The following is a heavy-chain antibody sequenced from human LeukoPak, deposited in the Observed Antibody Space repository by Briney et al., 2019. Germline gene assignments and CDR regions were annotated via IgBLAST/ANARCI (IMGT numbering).Heavy chain of an antibody. Sequence: SETLSLTCTVSGGFISNYYWSWVRKPPGKGPEWIGYINYSGYSNYNPSLKSRVTISVDTSKSQLSLKLTSVTAADTAVYYCARRVDTMQPFDYWGQGTLVTVSS. CDR3: ARRVDTMQPFDY. V-gene: IGHV4-59*08. J-gene: IGHJ4*02. CDR2: INYSGYS. D-gene: IGHD5-12*01. CDR1: GGFISNYY.